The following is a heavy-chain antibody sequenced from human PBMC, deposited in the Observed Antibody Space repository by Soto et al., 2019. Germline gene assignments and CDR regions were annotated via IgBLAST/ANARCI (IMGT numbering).Heavy chain of an antibody. J-gene: IGHJ5*02. D-gene: IGHD6-13*01. Sequence: ASGKVSCKASGYTFTSYGISWVRQAPGQGLEWMGWISAYNGNTNYAQKLQGRVTMTTDTSTSTAYMELRSLRSDDTAVYYCARGSQYSSSWYVVPWGQGTLVTVSS. CDR3: ARGSQYSSSWYVVP. CDR1: GYTFTSYG. CDR2: ISAYNGNT. V-gene: IGHV1-18*04.